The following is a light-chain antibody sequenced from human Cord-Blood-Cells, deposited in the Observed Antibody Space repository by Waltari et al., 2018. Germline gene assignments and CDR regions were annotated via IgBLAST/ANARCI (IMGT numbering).Light chain of an antibody. V-gene: IGLV2-11*01. CDR3: CSYAGTYV. Sequence: QSALTQPRSVSGSPGQSVTISCTGTSSDVGGYNYVSWYQQHPGKAPKLMIYDVSKRRAGVRVRFSGSKSGNTASMTISGLQAEDEADYYCCSYAGTYVFGTGTKVTVL. J-gene: IGLJ1*01. CDR1: SSDVGGYNY. CDR2: DVS.